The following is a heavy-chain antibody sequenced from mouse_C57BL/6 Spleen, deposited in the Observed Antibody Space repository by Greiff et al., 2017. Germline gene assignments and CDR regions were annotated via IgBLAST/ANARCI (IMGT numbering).Heavy chain of an antibody. Sequence: EVMLVESGGGLVQPGGSLKLSCAASGFTFSDYGMAWVRQAPRKGPEWVAFISNLAYSIYYADTVTGRFTISRENAKNTLYLEMSSLRSEDTAMYYCARLGGYHWYFDVWGTGTTVTVSS. CDR2: ISNLAYSI. CDR3: ARLGGYHWYFDV. D-gene: IGHD1-1*02. V-gene: IGHV5-15*01. J-gene: IGHJ1*03. CDR1: GFTFSDYG.